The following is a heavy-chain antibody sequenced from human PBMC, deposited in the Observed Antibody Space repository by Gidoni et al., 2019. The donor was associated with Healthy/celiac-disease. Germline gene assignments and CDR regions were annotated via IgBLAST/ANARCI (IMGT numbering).Heavy chain of an antibody. V-gene: IGHV1-69*10. D-gene: IGHD1-26*01. Sequence: QVQLVQSGAEVQKPGSSVKVSCKASGGTFSSYAISWVRQAPGQGLEWMGRIIPILGIENYAKKFQGRVTITADKSTSTAYRELGSLRSEDRAVYYCARGSSVGASRTFYYYYGMDVWGQGTTVTVSS. CDR1: GGTFSSYA. CDR2: IIPILGIE. J-gene: IGHJ6*02. CDR3: ARGSSVGASRTFYYYYGMDV.